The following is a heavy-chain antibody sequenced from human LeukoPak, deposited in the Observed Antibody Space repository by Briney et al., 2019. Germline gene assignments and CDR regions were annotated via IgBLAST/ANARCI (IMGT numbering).Heavy chain of an antibody. J-gene: IGHJ4*02. CDR2: IYYSGST. CDR1: GGSISSGDYY. V-gene: IGHV4-30-4*01. D-gene: IGHD2-8*01. CDR3: ARTRCEYYFDY. Sequence: SETLSLTCTVSGGSISSGDYYWSWIRQPPGKGLEWIGYIYYSGSTYYNPSLKSRVTISVDTSKNQFSLKLSSVTAADTAVYYCARTRCEYYFDYWGQGTLVTVSS.